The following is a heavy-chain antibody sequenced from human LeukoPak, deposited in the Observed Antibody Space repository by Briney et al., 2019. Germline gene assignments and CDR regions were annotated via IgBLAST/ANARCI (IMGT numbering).Heavy chain of an antibody. Sequence: GGSLRLSCAASGFTFSSYTMNWVRQAPGKGLEWVSYISSSSSTTYYADSVKGRFTISRDNAKKSLYLQMNSLRAEDTAVYYCARDIGVLRFLEWLFDYWGQGTLVTVSS. V-gene: IGHV3-48*01. D-gene: IGHD3-3*01. CDR2: ISSSSSTT. CDR3: ARDIGVLRFLEWLFDY. CDR1: GFTFSSYT. J-gene: IGHJ4*02.